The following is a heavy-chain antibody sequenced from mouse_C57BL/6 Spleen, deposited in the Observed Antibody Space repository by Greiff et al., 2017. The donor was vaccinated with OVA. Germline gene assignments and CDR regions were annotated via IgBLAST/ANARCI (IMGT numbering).Heavy chain of an antibody. CDR1: GFNIKDDY. CDR2: IDPENGDT. CDR3: TPYYGSSPFHY. Sequence: EVQGVESGAELVRPGASVKLSCTASGFNIKDDYMHWVKQRPEQGLEWIGWIDPENGDTEYASKFQGKATITADTSSNTAYLQLSSLTSEDTAVYYCTPYYGSSPFHYWGQGTLVTVSA. J-gene: IGHJ3*01. D-gene: IGHD1-1*01. V-gene: IGHV14-4*01.